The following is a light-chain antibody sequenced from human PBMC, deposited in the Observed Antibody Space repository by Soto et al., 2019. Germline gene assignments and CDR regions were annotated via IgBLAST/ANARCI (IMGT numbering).Light chain of an antibody. CDR3: SSYVVDTTLI. Sequence: QSALTQPASVSGSPGQSITISCTGTNSDVGAYNYVSWFQQHPGRAPKLIIFEVSNRPSGVSHRFSGSKSGNTASLTISGLQTEDEADYYCSSYVVDTTLIFGGGTKLTVL. V-gene: IGLV2-14*01. J-gene: IGLJ2*01. CDR2: EVS. CDR1: NSDVGAYNY.